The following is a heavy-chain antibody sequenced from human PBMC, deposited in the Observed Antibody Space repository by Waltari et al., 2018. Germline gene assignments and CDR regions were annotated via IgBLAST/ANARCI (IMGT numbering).Heavy chain of an antibody. J-gene: IGHJ5*02. CDR2: IYYSGST. V-gene: IGHV4-39*01. Sequence: QLQLQESGPGLVKPSETLSLTCTVSGGSLSSRRYYWGWIRQPPGKGLEWIGSIYYSGSTYYNPSLKSRVTISVDTSKNQFSLKLSSVTAADTAVYYCARTHYDFWSGLRRGWFDPWGQGTLVTVSS. D-gene: IGHD3-3*01. CDR3: ARTHYDFWSGLRRGWFDP. CDR1: GGSLSSRRYY.